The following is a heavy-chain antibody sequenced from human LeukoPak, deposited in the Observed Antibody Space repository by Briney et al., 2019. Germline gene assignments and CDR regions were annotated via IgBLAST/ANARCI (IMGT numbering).Heavy chain of an antibody. V-gene: IGHV3-7*01. CDR1: GFTFSSYW. CDR2: IDQDGRDA. CDR3: VRDSSPRLSGHDWVY. D-gene: IGHD5-12*01. J-gene: IGHJ4*02. Sequence: GGSLRLSCAASGFTFSSYWMSWVRHAPGKGLEWLANIDQDGRDAYYVDSVKGRFAISRDNAKNSLYLEMNSLRADDTAVYYCVRDSSPRLSGHDWVYWGQGILVTVSS.